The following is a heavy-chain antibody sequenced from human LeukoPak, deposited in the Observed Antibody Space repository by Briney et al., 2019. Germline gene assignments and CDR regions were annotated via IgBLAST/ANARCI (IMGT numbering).Heavy chain of an antibody. V-gene: IGHV7-4-1*02. CDR1: GYTSTSYA. J-gene: IGHJ3*02. CDR3: ARQGQQLERGAFDI. D-gene: IGHD6-13*01. CDR2: INTNTGNP. Sequence: ASVKVSCKASGYTSTSYAMNWVRQAPGQGLEWMGWINTNTGNPTYAQGFTGRFVFSLDTSVSTAYLQISSLKAEDTAVYYCARQGQQLERGAFDIWGQGTMVTVSS.